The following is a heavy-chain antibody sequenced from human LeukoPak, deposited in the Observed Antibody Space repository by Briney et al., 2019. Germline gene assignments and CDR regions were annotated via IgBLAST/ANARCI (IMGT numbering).Heavy chain of an antibody. CDR2: IYYSGST. CDR3: TRDSYYGSGSYQGALDP. D-gene: IGHD3-10*01. CDR1: GGSISSYY. J-gene: IGHJ5*02. V-gene: IGHV4-59*01. Sequence: PSETLSLTCTASGGSISSYYWSWIRQPPGKGLEWIGYIYYSGSTKYNPSLKSRVTISVDTSKNQFSLKLSSVTAADTAVYYCTRDSYYGSGSYQGALDPWGQGTLVTVSS.